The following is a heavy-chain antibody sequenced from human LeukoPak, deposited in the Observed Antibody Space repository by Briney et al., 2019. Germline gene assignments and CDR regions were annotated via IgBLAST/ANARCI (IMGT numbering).Heavy chain of an antibody. CDR1: GFSISSGYY. Sequence: KASETLSLTCAVSGFSISSGYYWGWFRQPPGKGLEWIGSIYHTGSTYYNPSLESRVTISVDTSKKQFSLNLRSVTAADTAVYYCARPGYCSGGTCYFDSWGQGALVTVSS. CDR2: IYHTGST. D-gene: IGHD2-15*01. J-gene: IGHJ4*02. V-gene: IGHV4-38-2*01. CDR3: ARPGYCSGGTCYFDS.